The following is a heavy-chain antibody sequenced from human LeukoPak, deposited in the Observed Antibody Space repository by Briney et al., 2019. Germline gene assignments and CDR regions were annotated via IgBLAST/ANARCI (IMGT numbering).Heavy chain of an antibody. V-gene: IGHV3-23*01. CDR1: GFTFSTYG. J-gene: IGHJ5*02. CDR3: AKDGPLLWFGPTDA. D-gene: IGHD3-10*01. Sequence: GGSLRLSCVASGFTFSTYGMSWVRQAPGKGMEWVPAVSSTGSGTYYPDSLKGRFIISRDNSQNTVFLQMNSLRPEDTAFYFCAKDGPLLWFGPTDAWGQGILVTVPS. CDR2: VSSTGSGT.